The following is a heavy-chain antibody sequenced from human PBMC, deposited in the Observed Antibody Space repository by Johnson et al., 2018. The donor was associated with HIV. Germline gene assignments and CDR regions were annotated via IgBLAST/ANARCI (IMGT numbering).Heavy chain of an antibody. D-gene: IGHD2-2*01. CDR1: GFIFNNYA. J-gene: IGHJ3*02. CDR2: ISSNGGST. V-gene: IGHV3-64*01. Sequence: VQLVESGGGLVQPGGSLRLSCVASGFIFNNYAMHWVRQAPGRRLQYVSAISSNGGSTYYASFAKGRFTISRDNSKNTVYLQMNSLRVDDTAVYYFWLYCSRTICYAAVDMWGQGTLVTVSS. CDR3: WLYCSRTICYAAVDM.